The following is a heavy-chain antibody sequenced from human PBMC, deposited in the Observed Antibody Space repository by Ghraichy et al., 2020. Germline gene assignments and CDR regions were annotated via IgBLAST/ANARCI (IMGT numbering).Heavy chain of an antibody. V-gene: IGHV3-48*02. Sequence: GALRLSCAASGFTFSSYSMNWVRQAPGKGLEWVSYISSSSSTIYYADSVKGRFTISRDNAKNSLYLQMNSLRDEDTAVYYCAREAYSGYDFYYFDYWGQGTLVTVSS. CDR2: ISSSSSTI. CDR1: GFTFSSYS. D-gene: IGHD5-12*01. J-gene: IGHJ4*02. CDR3: AREAYSGYDFYYFDY.